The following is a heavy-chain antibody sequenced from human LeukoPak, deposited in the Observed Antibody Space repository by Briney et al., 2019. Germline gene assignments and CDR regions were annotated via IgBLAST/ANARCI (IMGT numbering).Heavy chain of an antibody. V-gene: IGHV4-4*09. Sequence: PSETLSLTCTVSGVSISSYYWSWLRQPPGKGLEWLGYIYTSGSTNYNPSLKSRVTISVDTSKNQFSLKLSSVTAADTAVYYCARVIAARPAYYYYYMDVWGKGTTVTVSS. CDR2: IYTSGST. CDR1: GVSISSYY. CDR3: ARVIAARPAYYYYYMDV. D-gene: IGHD6-6*01. J-gene: IGHJ6*03.